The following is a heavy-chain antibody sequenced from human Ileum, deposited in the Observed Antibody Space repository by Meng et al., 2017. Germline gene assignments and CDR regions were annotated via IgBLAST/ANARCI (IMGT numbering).Heavy chain of an antibody. CDR1: GLVPDDYA. J-gene: IGHJ4*02. CDR2: ISWDGGST. V-gene: IGHV3-43D*03. D-gene: IGHD2-15*01. Sequence: RGSLCLSCVVSGLVPDDYATHWVRQAPGKGLEWVSLISWDGGSTYYADSVKGRFTISRDNSKNSLYLQMNSLRAEDTALYYCVGIVVVVAATHVYWGQGTLVTVSS. CDR3: VGIVVVVAATHVY.